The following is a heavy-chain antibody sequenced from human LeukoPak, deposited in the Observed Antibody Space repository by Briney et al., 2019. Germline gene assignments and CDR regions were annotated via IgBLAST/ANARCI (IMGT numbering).Heavy chain of an antibody. CDR2: IYYSGST. V-gene: IGHV4-59*01. CDR3: AREDSGYSGYDDAFDI. D-gene: IGHD5-12*01. CDR1: GGSISSYY. Sequence: SETLSLTCTVSGGSISSYYWSWVRQPPGKGLEWIGYIYYSGSTNYNPSLKSRVTISVDTSKNQFSLKLSSVTAADTAVYYCAREDSGYSGYDDAFDIWGQGTMVTVSS. J-gene: IGHJ3*02.